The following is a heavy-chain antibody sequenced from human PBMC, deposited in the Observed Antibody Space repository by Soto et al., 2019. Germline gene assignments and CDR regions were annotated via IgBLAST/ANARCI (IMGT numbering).Heavy chain of an antibody. D-gene: IGHD3-3*01. CDR3: AREGDFWRFYGYYGMDV. V-gene: IGHV4-31*03. CDR1: GGSISSGGYY. CDR2: IYYSGST. Sequence: NPSETLSLTCTVSGGSISSGGYYWSWIRQHPGKGLEWIGYIYYSGSTYYNPSLKSRVTISVDTSKNQFSLKLSSVTAADTAVYYCAREGDFWRFYGYYGMDVWGQGTTVTVSS. J-gene: IGHJ6*02.